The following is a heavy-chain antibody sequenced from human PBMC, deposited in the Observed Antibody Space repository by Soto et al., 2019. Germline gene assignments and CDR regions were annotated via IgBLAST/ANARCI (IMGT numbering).Heavy chain of an antibody. V-gene: IGHV1-69*01. D-gene: IGHD7-27*01. J-gene: IGHJ4*02. CDR1: GGTFNSFG. Sequence: QVHVVQSGAEVKKPGSSVKVTCKAFGGTFNSFGINWVRQAPGQGLEWMGGIIPVFGTTKYAQKFRDRVTLVADGSTSTSYMELRSLSSDETAVYYCAIEVWGRGGYYLDSWGQGTLVTVSS. CDR2: IIPVFGTT. CDR3: AIEVWGRGGYYLDS.